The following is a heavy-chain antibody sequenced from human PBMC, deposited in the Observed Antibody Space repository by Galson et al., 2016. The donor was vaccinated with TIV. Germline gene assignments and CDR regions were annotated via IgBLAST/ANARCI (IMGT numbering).Heavy chain of an antibody. CDR1: GGAISGYY. CDR3: ARDRGNGQWFFDY. D-gene: IGHD3-22*01. CDR2: IYSTGST. Sequence: ETLSLTCTVSGGAISGYYWSWVRQPPGKGLEWIGYIYSTGSTNFNPSLKSRVTMSGDTSKNQFSLRLSSVTAADTAVYYCARDRGNGQWFFDYWGQGTLVRVSS. V-gene: IGHV4-4*09. J-gene: IGHJ4*02.